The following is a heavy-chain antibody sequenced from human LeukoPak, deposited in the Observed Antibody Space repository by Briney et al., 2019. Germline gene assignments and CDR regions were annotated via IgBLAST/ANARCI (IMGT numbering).Heavy chain of an antibody. J-gene: IGHJ5*02. CDR2: IYPGDSDT. D-gene: IGHD6-13*01. CDR1: GYSFTSYW. Sequence: GESLKISCKGSGYSFTSYWIGWVRQMPGKGLEWMGIIYPGDSDTRYSPSFQGQVTISADKSISTAYLQWSSLKASDTAMYYCARLSWIAAAGTGEYNWFDPWGQGTLVTVSS. CDR3: ARLSWIAAAGTGEYNWFDP. V-gene: IGHV5-51*01.